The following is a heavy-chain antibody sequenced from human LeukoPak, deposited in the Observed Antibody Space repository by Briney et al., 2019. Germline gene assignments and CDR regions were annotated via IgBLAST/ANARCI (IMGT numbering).Heavy chain of an antibody. CDR2: INSDGSIT. CDR1: GFTFTTYW. V-gene: IGHV3-74*01. CDR3: ARDAVDTANAV. Sequence: HPGGSLRLSCAASGFTFTTYWMYWVRQAPGKGLVWVSHINSDGSITSYADSVKGRFTISRDNAKNTLYLQMNSLRAEDTAVYYCARDAVDTANAVWGQGTTVTVSS. J-gene: IGHJ6*02. D-gene: IGHD5-18*01.